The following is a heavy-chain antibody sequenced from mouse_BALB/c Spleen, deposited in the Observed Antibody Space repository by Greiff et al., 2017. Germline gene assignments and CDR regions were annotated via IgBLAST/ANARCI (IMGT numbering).Heavy chain of an antibody. CDR2: ISSGGST. CDR3: ARGGDDYWFAY. Sequence: EVKLMESGGGLVKPGGSLKLSCAASGFTFSSYAMSWVRQTPEKRLEWVASISSGGSTYYPDSVKGRFTISRDNARNILYLQMSSLRSEDPAMDYCARGGDDYWFAYWGQGTLVTVSA. D-gene: IGHD2-4*01. J-gene: IGHJ3*01. CDR1: GFTFSSYA. V-gene: IGHV5-6-5*01.